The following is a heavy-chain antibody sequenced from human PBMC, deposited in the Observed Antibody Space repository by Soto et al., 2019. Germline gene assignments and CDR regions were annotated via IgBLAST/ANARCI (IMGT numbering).Heavy chain of an antibody. J-gene: IGHJ6*02. CDR1: GDSVSGNSAA. D-gene: IGHD3-16*01. Sequence: SQTLSLTCAISGDSVSGNSAAGGCIRHSRSRGLEWLGRTYYRSKWYNDYAVSVKSRITINPDTSKNQFSLQLNSVTPEDTAVYYCARSPRGGAYGMDVWGQGTTVTVSS. CDR2: TYYRSKWYN. CDR3: ARSPRGGAYGMDV. V-gene: IGHV6-1*01.